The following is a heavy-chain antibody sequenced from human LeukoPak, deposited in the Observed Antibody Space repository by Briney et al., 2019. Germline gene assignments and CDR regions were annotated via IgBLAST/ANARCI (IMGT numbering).Heavy chain of an antibody. J-gene: IGHJ4*02. CDR2: IIPIFGTA. CDR1: GGTFSSYA. D-gene: IGHD1-26*01. CDR3: ARDPSGSLYYFDY. Sequence: SVKVSCKASGGTFSSYAISWVRHAPGQGLEWMGGIIPIFGTANYAQKFQGRVTITTDESTSTAYMELSSLRSEDTAVYYCARDPSGSLYYFDYWGQGTLVTVSS. V-gene: IGHV1-69*05.